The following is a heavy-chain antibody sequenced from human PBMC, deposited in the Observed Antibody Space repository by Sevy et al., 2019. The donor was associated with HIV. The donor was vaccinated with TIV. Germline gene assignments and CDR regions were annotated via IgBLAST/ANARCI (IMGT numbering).Heavy chain of an antibody. V-gene: IGHV3-23*01. D-gene: IGHD3-22*01. CDR1: GFTFSNYA. CDR3: ARKYDSSGYFDY. Sequence: GGSLRLSCAASGFTFSNYAMNWDRQAPGKGLEWVSGISGSGGSGDKTNYADSVKGRFTISRDVSKNSLYLQLNSLRAEDTAIYYCARKYDSSGYFDYWGQGTLVTVSS. J-gene: IGHJ4*02. CDR2: ISGSGGSGDKT.